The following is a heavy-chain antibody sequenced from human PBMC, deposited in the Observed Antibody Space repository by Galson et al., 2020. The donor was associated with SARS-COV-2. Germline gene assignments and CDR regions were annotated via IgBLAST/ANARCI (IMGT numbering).Heavy chain of an antibody. CDR1: GGSISAGAYY. V-gene: IGHV4-31*03. J-gene: IGHJ4*02. D-gene: IGHD2-2*02. Sequence: ETSETLSLPCTVSGGSISAGAYYWTWLRQPPRKGLEWIGYIYYIGYTYYNPSLKSRVIISVDTSKNQFSLKLNSVTAADTAVYYCARGPSARPRPAHVDSWGQGTLVTVSS. CDR2: IYYIGYT. CDR3: ARGPSARPRPAHVDS.